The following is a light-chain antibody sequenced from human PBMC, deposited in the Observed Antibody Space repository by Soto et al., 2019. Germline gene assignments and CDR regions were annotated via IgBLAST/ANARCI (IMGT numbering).Light chain of an antibody. V-gene: IGKV1-33*01. Sequence: DIQMTQSPSSLSASVGDRVTITCPASQDISNYLNWYQQKPGKAPKLLIYDASNLETGVPSRFSGSGSGTDFTFTISSLQPEDIATYYCQQYDNLTFGPGTKVDIK. J-gene: IGKJ3*01. CDR3: QQYDNLT. CDR1: QDISNY. CDR2: DAS.